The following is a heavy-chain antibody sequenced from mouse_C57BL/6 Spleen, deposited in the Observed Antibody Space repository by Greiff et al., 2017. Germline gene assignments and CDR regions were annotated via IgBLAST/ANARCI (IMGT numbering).Heavy chain of an antibody. D-gene: IGHD1-1*01. CDR2: INPNYGTT. Sequence: EVKLVESGPELVKPGASVKISCKASGYSFTDYNMNWVKQSNGKSLEWIGVINPNYGTTSYNQKFKGKATLTVDQSSSTAYMQLNSLTSEDSAVYYCASPLYYGSSCSFDYWGQGTTLTVSS. CDR3: ASPLYYGSSCSFDY. V-gene: IGHV1-39*01. J-gene: IGHJ2*01. CDR1: GYSFTDYN.